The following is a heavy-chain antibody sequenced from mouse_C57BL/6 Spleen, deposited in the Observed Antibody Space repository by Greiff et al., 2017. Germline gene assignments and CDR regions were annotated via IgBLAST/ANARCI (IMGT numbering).Heavy chain of an antibody. J-gene: IGHJ2*01. V-gene: IGHV1-50*01. D-gene: IGHD1-2*01. Sequence: QVQLQQPGAELVKPGASVKLSCKASGYTFTSYWMQWVKQRPGQGLEWIGEIDPSDSYTNYNQKFKGKATLTVDTSSSTAYMQLSSLTSEDSAVYYCARYYGDWGQGTTLTVSS. CDR1: GYTFTSYW. CDR3: ARYYGD. CDR2: IDPSDSYT.